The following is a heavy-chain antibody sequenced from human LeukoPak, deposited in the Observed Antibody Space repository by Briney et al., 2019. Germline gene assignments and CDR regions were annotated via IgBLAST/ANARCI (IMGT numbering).Heavy chain of an antibody. CDR2: IYHSGST. J-gene: IGHJ4*02. CDR3: ARAGNPVVVAAATPPGFDY. CDR1: GYSISSGYY. D-gene: IGHD2-15*01. V-gene: IGHV4-38-2*02. Sequence: SETLSLTCTVSGYSISSGYYGGWIRQSPGKGLEWIGSIYHSGSTYYNPSLKSRVTISVDTSKNQFSLKLSSVTAPDTAVYYCARAGNPVVVAAATPPGFDYWGQGTLVTVSS.